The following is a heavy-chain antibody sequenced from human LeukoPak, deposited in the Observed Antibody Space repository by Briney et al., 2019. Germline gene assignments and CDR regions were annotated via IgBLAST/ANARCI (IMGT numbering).Heavy chain of an antibody. Sequence: SETLSLTCTVSGGSISSYYWSWIRQPPGKGLEWIGYIYYSGSTNYSPSLKSRVTISVDTSKNQFSLKLSSVTAADTAVYYCARVQAAAGYFDYWGQGTLVTVSS. J-gene: IGHJ4*02. D-gene: IGHD6-13*01. CDR1: GGSISSYY. CDR3: ARVQAAAGYFDY. CDR2: IYYSGST. V-gene: IGHV4-59*01.